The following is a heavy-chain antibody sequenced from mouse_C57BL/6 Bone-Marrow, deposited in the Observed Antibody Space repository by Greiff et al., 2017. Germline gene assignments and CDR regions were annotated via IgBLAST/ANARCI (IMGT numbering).Heavy chain of an antibody. CDR2: INPSNGGT. J-gene: IGHJ4*01. D-gene: IGHD2-10*01. CDR3: ARLSYYGYYYAMDY. Sequence: QVQLQQPGTELVKPGASVKLSCKASGYTFTSYWMHWVKQRPGHGLEWIGNINPSNGGTNYNEKFKSKATLTVDQSSSTAYMQLSSLTSEDSAVYYCARLSYYGYYYAMDYWGQGTSVTVSS. V-gene: IGHV1-53*01. CDR1: GYTFTSYW.